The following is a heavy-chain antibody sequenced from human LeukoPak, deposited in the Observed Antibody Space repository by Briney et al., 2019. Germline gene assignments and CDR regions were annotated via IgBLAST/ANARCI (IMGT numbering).Heavy chain of an antibody. CDR1: GIFFSDFY. V-gene: IGHV3-11*04. J-gene: IGHJ6*03. D-gene: IGHD6-25*01. Sequence: GGSLRLSCVASGIFFSDFYMSWIRQTPGKGLEWVSYISGSGSTRYYADSVKGRFTISRDNAKNSLYLQMNSLRADDTAVYYCARFAAGGSYYYYMDVWGKGTTVTVSS. CDR2: ISGSGSTR. CDR3: ARFAAGGSYYYYMDV.